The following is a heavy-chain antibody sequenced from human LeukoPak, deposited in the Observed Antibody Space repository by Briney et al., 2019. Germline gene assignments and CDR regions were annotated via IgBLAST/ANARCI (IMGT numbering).Heavy chain of an antibody. Sequence: GGSLRLSCAASGFTFSTYAMSWVRQAPGKGLEWVSAIRGSGGGTYYADSVKGRFTISRDNSKNTLYLQMNSLRDEDTALYYCAKAGIGVVGYFDYWGQGTLVTVSS. CDR2: IRGSGGGT. J-gene: IGHJ4*02. CDR1: GFTFSTYA. D-gene: IGHD6-19*01. CDR3: AKAGIGVVGYFDY. V-gene: IGHV3-23*01.